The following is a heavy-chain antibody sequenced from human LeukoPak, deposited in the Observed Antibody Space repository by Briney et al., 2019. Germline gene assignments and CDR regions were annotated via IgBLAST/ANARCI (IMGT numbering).Heavy chain of an antibody. Sequence: PGGSLRLSCAASAFTFSAFGMHWVRQAPGKGLEWVAFIRFDGSDEYVADSVKGRFTISRDNSKNTLYLQMKSLRVEDTAVYYCVKVSLPYCGGGCWSYYFDYWGQGTLVTVSP. CDR3: VKVSLPYCGGGCWSYYFDY. J-gene: IGHJ4*02. CDR2: IRFDGSDE. CDR1: AFTFSAFG. V-gene: IGHV3-30*02. D-gene: IGHD2-21*02.